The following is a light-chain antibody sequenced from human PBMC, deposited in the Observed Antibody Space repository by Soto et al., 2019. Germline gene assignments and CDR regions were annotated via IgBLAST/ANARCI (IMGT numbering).Light chain of an antibody. CDR3: SAWDDSLNGVV. Sequence: QSALTQPPSASGSPGQSVTISCTGTSSDVGGYNYVSWYQQHPGKAPKLMIYEVSKRPSGVPDRFSGSKSGNTASLAISGIQSEDEAEYYCSAWDDSLNGVVFGGGTKLTVL. J-gene: IGLJ2*01. CDR2: EVS. CDR1: SSDVGGYNY. V-gene: IGLV2-8*01.